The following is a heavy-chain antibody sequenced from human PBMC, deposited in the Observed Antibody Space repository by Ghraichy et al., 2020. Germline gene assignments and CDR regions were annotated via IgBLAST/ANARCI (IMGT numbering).Heavy chain of an antibody. J-gene: IGHJ4*02. CDR3: ARVPRPNFFFLQPHFDY. Sequence: SETLSLTCAVYGGSFSGYYWSWIRQPPGKGLEWIGEINHSGSTNYNPSLKSRVTISVDTSKNQFSLKLSSVTAADTAVYYCARVPRPNFFFLQPHFDYWGQETLVTVSS. D-gene: IGHD2/OR15-2a*01. V-gene: IGHV4-34*01. CDR2: INHSGST. CDR1: GGSFSGYY.